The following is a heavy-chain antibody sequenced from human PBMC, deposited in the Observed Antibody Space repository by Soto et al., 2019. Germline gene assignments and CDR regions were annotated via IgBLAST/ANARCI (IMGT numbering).Heavy chain of an antibody. Sequence: QVQLQESGPGLVKPSETLSLTCTVSGVSISSYYWSWIRQPPGKGLEWIGYIYYSGNTNYNPSLKSRDTISIDASKSQFSLELSSVPAADSAVYFCARGIGQQLPPLDWGQGTLVPVSS. CDR1: GVSISSYY. CDR3: ARGIGQQLPPLD. CDR2: IYYSGNT. V-gene: IGHV4-59*01. D-gene: IGHD6-13*01. J-gene: IGHJ4*02.